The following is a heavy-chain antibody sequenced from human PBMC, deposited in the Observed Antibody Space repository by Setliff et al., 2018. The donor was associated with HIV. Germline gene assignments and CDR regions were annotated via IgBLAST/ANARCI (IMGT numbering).Heavy chain of an antibody. V-gene: IGHV4-34*01. J-gene: IGHJ4*02. D-gene: IGHD6-13*01. CDR1: GGSFSGYY. Sequence: PSETLSLTCAVYGGSFSGYYWNWIRQSPGKGLEWIGEINHRGNTNYNPSLKNRVTISVDTSKNQFSLKLNSVTAADTAVYYCARVYSRSWFFFDHWGQGILVTVSS. CDR2: INHRGNT. CDR3: ARVYSRSWFFFDH.